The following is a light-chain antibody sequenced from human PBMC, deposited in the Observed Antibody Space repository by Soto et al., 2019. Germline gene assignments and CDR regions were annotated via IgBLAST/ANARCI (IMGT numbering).Light chain of an antibody. CDR1: QSISSR. Sequence: EIVMTQSPATLSVSPGERATLSCRASQSISSRLGWYQQRPGQAPRLLIYGGSNRATGVPARFSGSGSGTEFTLTIRSLQSEDFAVYYCQQYNTWRSLPFGQGTRLDIK. V-gene: IGKV3-15*01. CDR2: GGS. CDR3: QQYNTWRSLP. J-gene: IGKJ5*01.